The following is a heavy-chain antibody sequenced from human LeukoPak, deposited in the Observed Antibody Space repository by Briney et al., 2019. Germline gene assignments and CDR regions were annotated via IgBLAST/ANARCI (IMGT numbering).Heavy chain of an antibody. J-gene: IGHJ4*02. V-gene: IGHV4-4*02. CDR3: ARRPQVFYDILTGNFDY. CDR1: GGSISSSNW. D-gene: IGHD3-9*01. Sequence: SGTLSLTCAVSGGSISSSNWWSWVRQPPGKGLEWIGEIYHSGSTNYNPSLKSRVTISVDKSKNRFSLKLSSVTAADTAVYYCARRPQVFYDILTGNFDYWGQGTLVTVSS. CDR2: IYHSGST.